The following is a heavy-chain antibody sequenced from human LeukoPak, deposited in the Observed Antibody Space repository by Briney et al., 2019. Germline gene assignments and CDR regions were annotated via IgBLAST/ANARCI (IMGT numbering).Heavy chain of an antibody. V-gene: IGHV4-61*02. J-gene: IGHJ5*02. CDR3: ARGITIFMGAFDP. CDR2: IYTSGST. Sequence: PSQTLSLTCTVSGGSISSSSYYWSWIRQPAGTGLEWIGRIYTSGSTNYNPSLKSRVTISVDTSKNQFSLKLSSVTAADTAVYYCARGITIFMGAFDPWGQGTLVTVSS. D-gene: IGHD3-3*01. CDR1: GGSISSSSYY.